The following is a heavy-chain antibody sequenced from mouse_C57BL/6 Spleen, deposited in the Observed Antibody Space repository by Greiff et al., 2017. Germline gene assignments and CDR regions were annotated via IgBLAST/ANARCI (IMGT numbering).Heavy chain of an antibody. CDR3: ARSTGNYYAMDY. V-gene: IGHV1-82*01. J-gene: IGHJ4*01. D-gene: IGHD4-1*01. Sequence: QVQLKESGPELVKPGASVKISCKASGYAFSSSWMNWVKQRPGKGLEWIGRIYPGDGDTNYNGKFKGKATLTADKSSSTAYMQLSSLTSEDSAVYFCARSTGNYYAMDYWGQGTSVTVSS. CDR1: GYAFSSSW. CDR2: IYPGDGDT.